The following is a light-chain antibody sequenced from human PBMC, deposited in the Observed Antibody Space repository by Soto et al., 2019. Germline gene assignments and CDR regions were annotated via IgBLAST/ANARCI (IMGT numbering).Light chain of an antibody. Sequence: QSVLTQPASVSGSPGQAITVSCSGTSSDIGAHNFVSWYQQHPGKAPKLIIYEVINRPSGVSDRFSGSKSGNTASLTISGLQSEDEAAFYCNSYTNSNTFVSGSGTKVTVL. CDR2: EVI. CDR3: NSYTNSNTFV. CDR1: SSDIGAHNF. V-gene: IGLV2-14*03. J-gene: IGLJ1*01.